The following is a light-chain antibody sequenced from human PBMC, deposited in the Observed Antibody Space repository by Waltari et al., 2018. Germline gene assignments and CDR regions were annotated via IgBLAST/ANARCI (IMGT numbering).Light chain of an antibody. Sequence: SYVLTQPPSVSVAPGGTAPITCGGNNIGRKSVHWYQQKPGQAPVLVIYYDTDRPSGIPERFSGSNSGNTATLTISRVEVGDEADFFCQVWDSGSDHKVFGGGTKLTVL. CDR3: QVWDSGSDHKV. V-gene: IGLV3-21*01. CDR1: NIGRKS. CDR2: YDT. J-gene: IGLJ3*02.